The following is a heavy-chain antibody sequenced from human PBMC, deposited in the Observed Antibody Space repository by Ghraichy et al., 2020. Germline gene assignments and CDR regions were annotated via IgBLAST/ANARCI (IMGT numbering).Heavy chain of an antibody. CDR3: ARDRVNTAMTSFLSAAHVNYYGMDV. Sequence: GGSLRLSCAASGFTFSSYSMNWVRQAPGKGLEWVSSISSSSSYIYYADSVKGRFTISRDNAKNSLYLQMNSLRAEDTAVYYCARDRVNTAMTSFLSAAHVNYYGMDVWGQGTTVTVSS. CDR1: GFTFSSYS. D-gene: IGHD5-18*01. J-gene: IGHJ6*02. CDR2: ISSSSSYI. V-gene: IGHV3-21*01.